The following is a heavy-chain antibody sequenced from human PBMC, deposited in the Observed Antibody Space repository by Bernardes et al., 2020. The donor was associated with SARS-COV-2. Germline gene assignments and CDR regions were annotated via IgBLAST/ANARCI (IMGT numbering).Heavy chain of an antibody. J-gene: IGHJ3*02. CDR1: GFTFSDHY. CDR2: TRNKINGYTT. D-gene: IGHD2-21*02. Sequence: GGSLRLSCAASGFTFSDHYMDWVRQAPGKGLEWIGRTRNKINGYTTEYAASVKGRFTTSRDDSKKSLYLQMNSLRTEDTAVYYCARGAHCMTAYCPFAFDIWGQGTMVTVSS. CDR3: ARGAHCMTAYCPFAFDI. V-gene: IGHV3-72*01.